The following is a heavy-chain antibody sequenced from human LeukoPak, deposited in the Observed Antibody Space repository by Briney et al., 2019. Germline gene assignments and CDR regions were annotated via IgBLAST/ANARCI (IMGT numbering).Heavy chain of an antibody. J-gene: IGHJ4*02. Sequence: PGGSLRLSCAASGFTFSSHVVTWVRQAPGKGLEWVSGITGSGGSTYYADSVKGRFTISRDNSKNTLYLQMNSLRAEDTAVYYCANYGKHDYWGQGTLVTVSS. CDR3: ANYGKHDY. V-gene: IGHV3-23*01. CDR2: ITGSGGST. D-gene: IGHD4-17*01. CDR1: GFTFSSHV.